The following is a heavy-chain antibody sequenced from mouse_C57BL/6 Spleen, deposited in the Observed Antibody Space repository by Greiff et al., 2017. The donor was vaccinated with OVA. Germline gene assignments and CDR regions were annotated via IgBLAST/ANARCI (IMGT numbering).Heavy chain of an antibody. D-gene: IGHD1-1*01. CDR1: GYTFTSYW. Sequence: QVQLQQPGAELVKPGASVKLSCKASGYTFTSYWMQWVKQRPGQGLEWIGEIDPSDSYINYNQKFKGKATLTVDTSSSTAYMQLSRLTSEDSAVYYCARRGDYYGSSHAMDYWGQGTSVTVSS. V-gene: IGHV1-50*01. CDR3: ARRGDYYGSSHAMDY. CDR2: IDPSDSYI. J-gene: IGHJ4*01.